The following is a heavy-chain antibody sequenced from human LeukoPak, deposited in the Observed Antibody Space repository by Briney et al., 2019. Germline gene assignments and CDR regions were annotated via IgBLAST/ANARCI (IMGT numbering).Heavy chain of an antibody. CDR1: GFTFSSYA. V-gene: IGHV3-23*01. J-gene: IGHJ6*02. D-gene: IGHD3-10*01. Sequence: GGSLRLSCAASGFTFSSYAMSWVRQAPGKGLEWVSAISGSGGSTYYADSVKGRFTISRDNSKNTLYLQMNSLRAEDTAVYYCAKNIGSRSHYKLYGMDVWRQGTTVTVS. CDR2: ISGSGGST. CDR3: AKNIGSRSHYKLYGMDV.